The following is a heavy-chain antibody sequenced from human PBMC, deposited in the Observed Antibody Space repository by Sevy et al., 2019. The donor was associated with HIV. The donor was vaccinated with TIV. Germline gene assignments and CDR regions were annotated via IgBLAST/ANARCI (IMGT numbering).Heavy chain of an antibody. CDR2: ISYDGSNK. J-gene: IGHJ4*02. Sequence: GGSLRLSCAASGITFSSHAMHWVRQAPGKGLEWVTIISYDGSNKYYADSVKGRFTISRDNSKNTLYLQMNSLRADDTAVYYCAATATHLDYWGQGTLVTVSS. D-gene: IGHD1-26*01. CDR1: GITFSSHA. V-gene: IGHV3-30-3*01. CDR3: AATATHLDY.